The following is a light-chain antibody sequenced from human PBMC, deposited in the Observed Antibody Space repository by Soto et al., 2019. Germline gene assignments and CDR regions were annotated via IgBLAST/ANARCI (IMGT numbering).Light chain of an antibody. J-gene: IGLJ1*01. Sequence: QSVLTQPPSVSGAPGQRVTISCTGSSSNIGAVYDVHWYQQRPGIAPKLLIFGNINRPSGVPDRFSGSKSGTSAPLAITLLPAEDEGDYYCQYYDSTLSARYVFGTGTKFTV. V-gene: IGLV1-40*01. CDR2: GNI. CDR1: SSNIGAVYD. CDR3: QYYDSTLSARYV.